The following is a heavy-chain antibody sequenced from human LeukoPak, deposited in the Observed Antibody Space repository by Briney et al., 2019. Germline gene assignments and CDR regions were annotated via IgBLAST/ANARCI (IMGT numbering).Heavy chain of an antibody. CDR2: INPNSGGT. CDR1: GYTFTDYY. J-gene: IGHJ6*03. CDR3: ATLGGNIVVVPAAKGHYYYYMDV. Sequence: GASVKVSCKASGYTFTDYYMHWVRQAPGQGLEWMGWINPNSGGTNYAQKFQGRVTMTRDTSISTAYMELSRLKSDDTAVYYCATLGGNIVVVPAAKGHYYYYMDVWGKGTTVTISS. V-gene: IGHV1-2*02. D-gene: IGHD2-2*01.